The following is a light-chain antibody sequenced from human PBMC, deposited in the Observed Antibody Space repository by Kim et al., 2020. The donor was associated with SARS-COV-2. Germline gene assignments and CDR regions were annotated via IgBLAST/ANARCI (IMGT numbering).Light chain of an antibody. CDR1: QSVSTN. Sequence: EKVMTQSPATLSVSPGERATLSCRASQSVSTNLAWYQQKPGQAPRLLIYAASTRATGIPARFSGSGSGTEFTLTISSLQSEDFALYYCQQYNNWPYTFGQGTSWRS. CDR3: QQYNNWPYT. CDR2: AAS. J-gene: IGKJ2*01. V-gene: IGKV3-15*01.